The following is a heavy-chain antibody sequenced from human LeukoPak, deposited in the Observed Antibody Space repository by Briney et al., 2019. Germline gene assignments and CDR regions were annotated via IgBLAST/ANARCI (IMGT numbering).Heavy chain of an antibody. CDR3: ARASTRLHDSSGYSPLVSDY. CDR1: GYTFTRYY. Sequence: SVKVSCKASGYTFTRYYMHWVRQAPGQGLEWMGWINPNSGGTNYAQKVQGRVTITRDTAISTAYMELSMLRSDDTPGYNCARASTRLHDSSGYSPLVSDYWGQGTLVTVSS. CDR2: INPNSGGT. D-gene: IGHD3-22*01. J-gene: IGHJ4*02. V-gene: IGHV1-2*02.